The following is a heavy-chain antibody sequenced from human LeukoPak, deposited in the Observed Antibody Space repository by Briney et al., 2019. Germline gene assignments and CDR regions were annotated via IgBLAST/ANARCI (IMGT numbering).Heavy chain of an antibody. CDR1: GYRFTSYW. CDR3: AIGGDSTTSCYRCFDY. CDR2: IYPDDSDI. D-gene: IGHD2-2*02. J-gene: IGHJ4*02. V-gene: IGHV5-51*01. Sequence: GESLKISCKGSGYRFTSYWIGWVRQMPGKGLEWMGIIYPDDSDIRYSPSFQGQVTISADKSISTAYLQWSSLKASDTAMYYCAIGGDSTTSCYRCFDYWGQGTLVTVSS.